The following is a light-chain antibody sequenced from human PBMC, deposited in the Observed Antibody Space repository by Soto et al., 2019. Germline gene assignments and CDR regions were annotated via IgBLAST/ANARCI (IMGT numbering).Light chain of an antibody. V-gene: IGKV3D-15*01. CDR3: QQYNNYLPWT. CDR1: QSVGGT. J-gene: IGKJ1*01. CDR2: DAS. Sequence: EIVLTQSPTTLALSPRERATLXXRASQSVGGTLAWFQQKPGQAPRLLXYDASNRATGIPARFTGSGSGTEFTLTISSLQPDDFTTYYCQQYNNYLPWTFGQGTKVDIK.